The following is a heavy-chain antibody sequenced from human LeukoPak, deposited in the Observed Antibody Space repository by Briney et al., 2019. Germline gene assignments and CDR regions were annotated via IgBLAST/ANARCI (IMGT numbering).Heavy chain of an antibody. J-gene: IGHJ4*02. CDR1: GGSISSGDYY. CDR3: ARTGGTIDY. D-gene: IGHD2-8*02. V-gene: IGHV4-30-4*01. CDR2: IYYSGST. Sequence: SQSLSLTCTVSGGSISSGDYYWSWIRQRPGKGLEWIGYIYYSGSTYYNPSLKSRVTISVDTSKNQFSLKLNSVTAADTAVYYCARTGGTIDYWGQGTLVTVSS.